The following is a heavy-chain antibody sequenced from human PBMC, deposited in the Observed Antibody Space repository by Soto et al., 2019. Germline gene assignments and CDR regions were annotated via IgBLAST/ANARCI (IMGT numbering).Heavy chain of an antibody. CDR1: GFTFSAST. CDR3: AKEGHGTAMVHSHFDY. CDR2: IRSKTNSYAT. V-gene: IGHV3-73*02. D-gene: IGHD5-18*01. Sequence: EVQLVESGGHLVQPGGSLKLSCAASGFTFSASTMHWVRQASGKGLEWVGRIRSKTNSYATAYAVSLKGRFAISRDNSKNTLYLQMNSLRAEDTAVYYCAKEGHGTAMVHSHFDYWGQGTLVTVSS. J-gene: IGHJ4*02.